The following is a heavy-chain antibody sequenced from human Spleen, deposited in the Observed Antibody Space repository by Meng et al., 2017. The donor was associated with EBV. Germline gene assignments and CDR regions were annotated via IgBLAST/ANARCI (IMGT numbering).Heavy chain of an antibody. CDR2: ISYTGTTI. CDR1: GFNFSDYY. V-gene: IGHV3-11*01. J-gene: IGHJ4*02. D-gene: IGHD1-26*01. CDR3: ARGSRRLSGHYGY. Sequence: VQVVESGGGLVKPGGSLRLSCATSGFNFSDYYMSWIRQSPGRGLEWVSYISYTGTTIYYADSVKGRFTVSRDNSEKSLFLQMNSLRVDDTAVYYCARGSRRLSGHYGYWGQGTLVTVSS.